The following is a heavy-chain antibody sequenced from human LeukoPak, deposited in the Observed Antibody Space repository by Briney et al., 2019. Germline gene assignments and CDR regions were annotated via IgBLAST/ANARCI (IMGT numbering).Heavy chain of an antibody. CDR3: AKPLSGRYSSFGY. CDR1: GFTLSSYA. CDR2: ISGSGGST. Sequence: GGSLRLSCAASGFTLSSYAMSWVRQAPGKGLEWVSAISGSGGSTYYADSVKGRFTISRDNSKNTLYLQMNSLRAEDTAVYYCAKPLSGRYSSFGYWGQGTLVTVSS. D-gene: IGHD1-26*01. J-gene: IGHJ4*02. V-gene: IGHV3-23*01.